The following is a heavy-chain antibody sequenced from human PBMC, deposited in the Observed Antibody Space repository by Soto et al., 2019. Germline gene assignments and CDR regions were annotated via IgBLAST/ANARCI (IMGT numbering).Heavy chain of an antibody. CDR2: INGDGSFT. CDR3: ALRSMAVVPEY. V-gene: IGHV3-74*01. CDR1: AFTFKNHW. J-gene: IGHJ4*02. Sequence: GESLKISCAASAFTFKNHWMHWVRQVPGKGPVWVSRINGDGSFTSYADAVKGRFTISRDNAKNTLSLQMNSLRAEDTAVYYCALRSMAVVPEYWGQGTLVTVSS. D-gene: IGHD3-22*01.